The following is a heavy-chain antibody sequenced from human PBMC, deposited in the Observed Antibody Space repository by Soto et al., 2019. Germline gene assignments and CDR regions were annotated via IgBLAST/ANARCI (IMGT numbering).Heavy chain of an antibody. CDR3: ATPYYFNH. J-gene: IGHJ1*01. V-gene: IGHV3-21*06. CDR2: ISDDSSYI. D-gene: IGHD3-16*01. Sequence: GGSLRLSCAASGFMFSAYTMNWVRQAPGKGLEWLSSISDDSSYIDYADSLRGRFTVSRDNARNSLYLQIDSLGVEDTDVYYCATPYYFNHWGPGTLVTVS. CDR1: GFMFSAYT.